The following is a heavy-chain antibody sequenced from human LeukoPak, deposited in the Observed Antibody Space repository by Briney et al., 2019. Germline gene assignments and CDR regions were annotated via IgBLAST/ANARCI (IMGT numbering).Heavy chain of an antibody. Sequence: GSSVKVSCKASGGTFSSYAISWVRQAPGQGLEWMGGIIPIFGTANYAQKFQGRVTITADESTSTAYMELSSLRSEDTAVYYCARDWMLDHGDRPYYFDYWGQGTLVTVSS. D-gene: IGHD4-17*01. V-gene: IGHV1-69*01. CDR2: IIPIFGTA. CDR1: GGTFSSYA. J-gene: IGHJ4*02. CDR3: ARDWMLDHGDRPYYFDY.